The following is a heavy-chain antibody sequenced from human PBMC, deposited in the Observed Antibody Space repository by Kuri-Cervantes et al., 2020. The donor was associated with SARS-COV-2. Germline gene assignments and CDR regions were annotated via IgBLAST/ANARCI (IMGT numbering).Heavy chain of an antibody. CDR3: ARAIRVRYVDS. Sequence: SETLSLSCTVSGGSITSDYLWGWIRPPPGKGLGWVVNSCYSGSTFYNPSLKSRVTISVDTSKNPFSLEMSSVTAADTAVYYCARAIRVRYVDSLSQGTTVTVSS. CDR1: GGSITSDYL. J-gene: IGHJ4*03. D-gene: IGHD2-2*01. CDR2: SCYSGST. V-gene: IGHV4-39*01.